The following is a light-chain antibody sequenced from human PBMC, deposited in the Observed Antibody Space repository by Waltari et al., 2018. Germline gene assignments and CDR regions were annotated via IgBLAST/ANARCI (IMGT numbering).Light chain of an antibody. J-gene: IGKJ1*01. CDR3: QQYNNWPPWT. CDR1: QSVSSN. Sequence: EVVMTQSPATLSVSPGERATLSCRASQSVSSNLAWYQQRPGQAPRLLIYGASTRATGIPARFSGSGSGTEFTLIINSLQSEDFAVYYCQQYNNWPPWTFGQGTKVEI. V-gene: IGKV3-15*01. CDR2: GAS.